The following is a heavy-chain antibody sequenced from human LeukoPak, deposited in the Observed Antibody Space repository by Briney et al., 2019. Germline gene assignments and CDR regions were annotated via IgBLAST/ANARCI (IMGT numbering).Heavy chain of an antibody. J-gene: IGHJ4*02. CDR2: IYHSGST. V-gene: IGHV4-38-2*02. Sequence: SETLSLTCTVSGYSISSGYYWGWIRQPPGKGLEWIGSIYHSGSTYYTPSLKSRVTISVDTSKNQFSLKLSSVTAADTAVYYCARRDYSNGGFDYWGQGTLVTVSS. CDR3: ARRDYSNGGFDY. CDR1: GYSISSGYY. D-gene: IGHD4-11*01.